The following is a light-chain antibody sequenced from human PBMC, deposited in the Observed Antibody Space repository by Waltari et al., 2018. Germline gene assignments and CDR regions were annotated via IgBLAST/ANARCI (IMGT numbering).Light chain of an antibody. Sequence: AIRITQSPSSLSASTGDRVTITCRASQSISIYLAWYQQKPGKAPKVLIYAASTLQSGVPSRFSGSGSGTDFTLTISCLQSEDFAIYYCQQYYSSPATFGQGTKVEIK. CDR2: AAS. CDR1: QSISIY. CDR3: QQYYSSPAT. J-gene: IGKJ1*01. V-gene: IGKV1-8*01.